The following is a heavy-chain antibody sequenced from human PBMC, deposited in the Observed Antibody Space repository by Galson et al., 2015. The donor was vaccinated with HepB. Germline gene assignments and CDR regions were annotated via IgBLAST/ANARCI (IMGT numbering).Heavy chain of an antibody. V-gene: IGHV4-34*01. J-gene: IGHJ4*02. Sequence: ETLSLTCAVYGGSFSGYYWSWIRQPPGKGLEWIGEINHSGSTNYNPSLKSRVTISVDTSKNQFSLKLSSVTAADTAVYYCARGRLFSPYYFDYWGQGTLVTVSS. CDR2: INHSGST. CDR1: GGSFSGYY. D-gene: IGHD2/OR15-2a*01. CDR3: ARGRLFSPYYFDY.